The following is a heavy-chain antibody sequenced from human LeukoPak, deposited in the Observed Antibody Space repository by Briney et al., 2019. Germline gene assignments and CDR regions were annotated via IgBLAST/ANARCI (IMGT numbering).Heavy chain of an antibody. CDR2: IKGQSEGETT. D-gene: IGHD4-17*01. CDR1: GFIFSKAW. V-gene: IGHV3-15*01. J-gene: IGHJ4*02. Sequence: GGSLRLSCAASGFIFSKAWMSWVRQAPGKGLESIGRIKGQSEGETTDYAAPVKGRFTISRDDSKNTLYLQMNSLKTEDTAVYYCTTDYGDYWGQGTLVTVSS. CDR3: TTDYGDY.